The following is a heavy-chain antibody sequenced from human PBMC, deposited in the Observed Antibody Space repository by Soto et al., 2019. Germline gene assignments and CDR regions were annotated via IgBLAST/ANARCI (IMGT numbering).Heavy chain of an antibody. D-gene: IGHD6-6*01. CDR1: GFTLTDYA. V-gene: IGHV3-30-3*01. Sequence: PGGSLRLSCAASGFTLTDYAIHWVRQPPGKGLEWVALVSYDGTNTYYADSVKGRFTISRGTSQITLFLQMDSLRPEDTAVYYCARDPPKYTSSSRRSYYYYGIDVWGQGTTVTVSS. CDR3: ARDPPKYTSSSRRSYYYYGIDV. CDR2: VSYDGTNT. J-gene: IGHJ6*02.